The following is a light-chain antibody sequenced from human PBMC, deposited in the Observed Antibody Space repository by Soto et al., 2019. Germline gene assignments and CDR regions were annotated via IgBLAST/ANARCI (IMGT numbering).Light chain of an antibody. V-gene: IGLV1-44*01. CDR2: GNN. Sequence: QAVGTQPPSASGTPGQRVTISCFGSSSNIGSNTVNWYQQLPGTAPRLLIYGNNQRPSGVPDRFSGSKSGTSASLAISGLQSEDEADYYCAAWDDSLTAYVFGTVTKVTVL. J-gene: IGLJ1*01. CDR3: AAWDDSLTAYV. CDR1: SSNIGSNT.